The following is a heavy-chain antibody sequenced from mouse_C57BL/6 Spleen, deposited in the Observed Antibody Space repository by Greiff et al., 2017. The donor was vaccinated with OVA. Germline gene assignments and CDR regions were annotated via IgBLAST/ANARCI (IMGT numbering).Heavy chain of an antibody. CDR1: GYTFTSYW. D-gene: IGHD2-4*01. V-gene: IGHV1-52*01. CDR2: IDPSDSET. J-gene: IGHJ4*01. Sequence: VQLQQPGAELVRPGSSVKLSCKASGYTFTSYWMHWVKQRPIQGLEWIGNIDPSDSETHYNQKFKDKATLTVDKSSSTAYMQLSSLTSEDSAVYYCARERFYDYDGGNYAMDYWGQGTSVTVSS. CDR3: ARERFYDYDGGNYAMDY.